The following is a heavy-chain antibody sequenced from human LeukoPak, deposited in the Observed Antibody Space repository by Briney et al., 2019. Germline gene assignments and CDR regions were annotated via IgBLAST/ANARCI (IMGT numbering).Heavy chain of an antibody. D-gene: IGHD3-22*01. CDR2: IRYDGSNK. V-gene: IGHV3-30*02. Sequence: GRSLRLSCAASGFTFSSYGMHWVRQAPGKGLEWVAFIRYDGSNKYYADSVKGRFTISRDNSKNTLYLQMNSLRAEDTAVYYCAKVRGGYDSSGYYDYWGQGTLVTVSS. CDR3: AKVRGGYDSSGYYDY. J-gene: IGHJ4*02. CDR1: GFTFSSYG.